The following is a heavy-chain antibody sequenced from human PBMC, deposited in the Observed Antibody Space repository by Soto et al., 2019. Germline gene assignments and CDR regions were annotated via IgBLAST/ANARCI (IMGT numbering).Heavy chain of an antibody. CDR2: MSGSSSTT. Sequence: GGSLRLSCATSGLTFSNYAMSWVRQAPGGGLEWVSSMSGSSSTTYYADSVRGRFTISRDRSKNTLYLQMSSLRAEDTALYYCAKNQERELPRVIDFWGQGTLVTAPQ. D-gene: IGHD1-7*01. CDR1: GLTFSNYA. CDR3: AKNQERELPRVIDF. V-gene: IGHV3-23*01. J-gene: IGHJ4*02.